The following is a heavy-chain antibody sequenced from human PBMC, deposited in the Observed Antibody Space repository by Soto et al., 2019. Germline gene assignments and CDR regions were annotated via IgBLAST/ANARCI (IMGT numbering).Heavy chain of an antibody. CDR1: GYTFTSYG. Sequence: ASVKVSCKASGYTFTSYGISWVRQAPGQGLEWMGWISAYNGNTNYAQKLQGRVTMTTDTSTSTAYMELRSLRSDDTAVYYCAREVYCGGDCYTSDYWGQGTLVTVSS. V-gene: IGHV1-18*01. CDR2: ISAYNGNT. J-gene: IGHJ4*02. CDR3: AREVYCGGDCYTSDY. D-gene: IGHD2-21*02.